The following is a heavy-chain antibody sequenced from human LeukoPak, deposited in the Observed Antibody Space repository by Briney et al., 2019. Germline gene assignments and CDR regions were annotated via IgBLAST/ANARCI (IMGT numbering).Heavy chain of an antibody. CDR3: ARASQAGGFLEWFNWFDP. CDR1: GYTFTSYD. D-gene: IGHD3-3*01. V-gene: IGHV1-8*01. Sequence: ASVKVSCKASGYTFTSYDINWVRQATGQGLEWMGWMNPNSGNTGYAQKFQGRVTMTRSTSISTAYMELSSLRSEDTAVYYCARASQAGGFLEWFNWFDPWGQGTLVTVSS. J-gene: IGHJ5*02. CDR2: MNPNSGNT.